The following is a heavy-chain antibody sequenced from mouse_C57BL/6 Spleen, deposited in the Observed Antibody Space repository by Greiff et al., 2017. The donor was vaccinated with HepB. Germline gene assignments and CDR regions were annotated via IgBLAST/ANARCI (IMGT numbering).Heavy chain of an antibody. CDR3: ARCGYGSSYDEWYFDV. J-gene: IGHJ1*03. CDR1: GYTFTSYG. D-gene: IGHD1-1*01. V-gene: IGHV1-81*01. Sequence: VQLQQSGAELARPGASVKLSCKASGYTFTSYGISWVKQRTGQGLEWIGEIYPRSGNTYYNEKFKGKATLTADKSSSTAYMELRSLTSEDSAVYFCARCGYGSSYDEWYFDVWGTGTTVTVSS. CDR2: IYPRSGNT.